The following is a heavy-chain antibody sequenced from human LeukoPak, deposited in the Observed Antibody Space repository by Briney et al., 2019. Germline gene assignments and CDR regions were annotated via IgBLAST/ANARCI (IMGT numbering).Heavy chain of an antibody. V-gene: IGHV4-34*01. CDR2: INHSGST. CDR1: GGSFSGYY. D-gene: IGHD1-26*01. Sequence: SETLPLTCAVYGGSFSGYYWSWIRQPPGKGLEWIGEINHSGSTNYNPSLKSRVTISVDTSKNQFSLKLSSVTAADTAVYYCASTTYRRFDYWGQGTLVTVSS. J-gene: IGHJ4*02. CDR3: ASTTYRRFDY.